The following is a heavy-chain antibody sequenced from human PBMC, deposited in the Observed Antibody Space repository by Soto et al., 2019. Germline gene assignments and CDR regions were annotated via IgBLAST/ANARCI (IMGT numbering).Heavy chain of an antibody. CDR1: GGTFSSYT. D-gene: IGHD3-22*01. J-gene: IGHJ4*02. Sequence: QVQLVQSGAEVKKPGSSVKVSCKASGGTFSSYTISWVRQAPGQGLEWMGRIIPILGIANYAQKFQGRVTITADKSTSTAYMELSSLRSEDTAVYYCARARLGRGYFDYWGQGTLVTVSS. CDR2: IIPILGIA. V-gene: IGHV1-69*02. CDR3: ARARLGRGYFDY.